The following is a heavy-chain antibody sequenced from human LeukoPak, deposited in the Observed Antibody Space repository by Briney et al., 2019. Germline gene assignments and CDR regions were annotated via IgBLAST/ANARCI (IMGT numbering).Heavy chain of an antibody. Sequence: SVKVSCKASGGTFSSYAISWVRQAPGQGLEWMGGIIPIFGTANYAQKFQSRVTITADESTSTAYMELSSLRSEDTAVYYCARGYSYGYGAPFDYWGQGTLVTVSS. CDR1: GGTFSSYA. J-gene: IGHJ4*02. CDR3: ARGYSYGYGAPFDY. CDR2: IIPIFGTA. D-gene: IGHD5-18*01. V-gene: IGHV1-69*13.